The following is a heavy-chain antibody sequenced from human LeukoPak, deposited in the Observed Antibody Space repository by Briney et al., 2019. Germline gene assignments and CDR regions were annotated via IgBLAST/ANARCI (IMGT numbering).Heavy chain of an antibody. CDR3: ARNIWFGESSDGSDI. J-gene: IGHJ3*02. CDR1: GYTFTGYY. Sequence: ASVKVSCKASGYTFTGYYMHWVRQAPGQGLEWMGWINPNSGGTNYAQKFQGRVTMTRDTSISTAYMELSRLRSDDTAMYYCARNIWFGESSDGSDIWGRGTMVTVSS. CDR2: INPNSGGT. V-gene: IGHV1-2*02. D-gene: IGHD3-10*01.